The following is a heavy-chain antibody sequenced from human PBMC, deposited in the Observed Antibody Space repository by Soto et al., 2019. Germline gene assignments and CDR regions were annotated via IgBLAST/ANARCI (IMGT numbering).Heavy chain of an antibody. CDR1: GASITFGGYS. CDR3: ARGGGSDSFDY. D-gene: IGHD1-26*01. J-gene: IGHJ4*02. V-gene: IGHV4-30-2*01. CDR2: INHLETT. Sequence: SETLSLTCTVSGASITFGGYSWSWIRQTPGKGLEWIGYINHLETTFYNPSFESRLTLSIDRAKNQFSLKLHSMSAADRAVYFCARGGGSDSFDYWGQGVLVTVSS.